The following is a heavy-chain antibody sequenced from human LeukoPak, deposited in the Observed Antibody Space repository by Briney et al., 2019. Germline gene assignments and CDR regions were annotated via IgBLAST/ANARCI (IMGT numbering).Heavy chain of an antibody. CDR2: ITGSGATT. D-gene: IGHD1-26*01. V-gene: IGHV3-23*01. Sequence: GGSLRLSCAASGFTFSTFGMSWVRRAPGKGPEWVSGITGSGATTYYADSVKGRFTISRDNSQNTLYLQMNTLRAEDTAVYYCAKVVSGFHFYCWGQGTLVTVSS. CDR1: GFTFSTFG. CDR3: AKVVSGFHFYC. J-gene: IGHJ4*02.